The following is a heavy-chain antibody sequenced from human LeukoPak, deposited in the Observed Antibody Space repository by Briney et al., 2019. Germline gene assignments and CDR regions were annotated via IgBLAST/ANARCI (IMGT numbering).Heavy chain of an antibody. CDR1: GYTFTSYY. V-gene: IGHV1-46*01. CDR3: ATDSSDYYDSSGYRPWDY. Sequence: ASVKVSCKASGYTFTSYYMHWVRQAPGQGLEWMGIINPSGGSTSCAQKFQGRVTMTEDTSTDTAYMELSSLRSEDTAVYYCATDSSDYYDSSGYRPWDYWGQGTLVTVS. J-gene: IGHJ4*02. D-gene: IGHD3-22*01. CDR2: INPSGGST.